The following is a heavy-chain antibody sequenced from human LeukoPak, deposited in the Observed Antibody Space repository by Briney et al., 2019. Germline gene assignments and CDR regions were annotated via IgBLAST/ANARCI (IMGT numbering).Heavy chain of an antibody. CDR1: GFTFRSYS. CDR2: ISSSSSYT. D-gene: IGHD2-2*01. CDR3: AGAVFVRHAQIVVVPAAMGAWYFDL. V-gene: IGHV3-21*01. J-gene: IGHJ2*01. Sequence: PGGSLRLFCAASGFTFRSYSINWVRQAPGKGLEWVSSISSSSSYTYYAYSVKGGFTISRDNAKNSLYLQMNSLRAEDTAVYYGAGAVFVRHAQIVVVPAAMGAWYFDLWGRGTLVTVSS.